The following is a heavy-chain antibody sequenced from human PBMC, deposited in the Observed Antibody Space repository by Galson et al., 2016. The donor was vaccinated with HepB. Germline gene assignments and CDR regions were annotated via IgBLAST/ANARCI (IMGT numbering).Heavy chain of an antibody. CDR2: IYPDDSET. Sequence: QSGAEVKKPGESLKISCQASGYTFEYHWIAWVRQMSGKGLEWMAIIYPDDSETKYNPSFEGQVTLSVDKSSSKAYLQWRSLKASDTARYYCARRLVGGAGRRYYFDPWGQGTRVTVSS. V-gene: IGHV5-51*01. J-gene: IGHJ5*02. CDR3: ARRLVGGAGRRYYFDP. D-gene: IGHD2-8*02. CDR1: GYTFEYHW.